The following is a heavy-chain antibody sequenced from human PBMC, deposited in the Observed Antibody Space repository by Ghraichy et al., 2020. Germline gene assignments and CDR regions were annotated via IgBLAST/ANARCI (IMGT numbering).Heavy chain of an antibody. D-gene: IGHD3-10*01. CDR1: GFTFSNYW. V-gene: IGHV3-74*01. CDR2: MNGDGNKI. Sequence: GGSLRLSCAASGFTFSNYWMYWVRQAPGKGLVYVSRMNGDGNKIGYADSVRGRFTISRDNAKNTLYLQMNSLRDEDTAVYYCGREVFWGGEIFDWGQGTLVTVSS. J-gene: IGHJ4*02. CDR3: GREVFWGGEIFD.